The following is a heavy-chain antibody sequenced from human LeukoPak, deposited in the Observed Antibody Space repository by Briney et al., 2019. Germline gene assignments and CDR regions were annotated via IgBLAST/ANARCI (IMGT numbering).Heavy chain of an antibody. J-gene: IGHJ4*02. V-gene: IGHV4-34*01. D-gene: IGHD1-26*01. CDR2: INRSGST. Sequence: ASETLSLTCAVYGGSFSGYYWSWIRQPPGKGLEWIGEINRSGSTNYNPSLKSRVTISVDTSKNQFSLKLSSVTAADTAVYYCATRLGRELPPYYWGQGTLVTVSS. CDR1: GGSFSGYY. CDR3: ATRLGRELPPYY.